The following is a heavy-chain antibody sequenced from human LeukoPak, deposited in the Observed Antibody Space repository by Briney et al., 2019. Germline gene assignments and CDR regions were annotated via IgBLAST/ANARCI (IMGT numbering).Heavy chain of an antibody. J-gene: IGHJ4*02. CDR1: GGTFSSYA. CDR3: ARVGGWGPTAYFDY. Sequence: ASVKVSCKASGGTFSSYAISWVRQAPGQGLEWMGGIIPIFGTANYAQKFQGRVTMTTDTSTSTAYMELRSLRSDDTAMYYCARVGGWGPTAYFDYWGQGNLVTVSS. D-gene: IGHD3-16*01. CDR2: IIPIFGTA. V-gene: IGHV1-69*05.